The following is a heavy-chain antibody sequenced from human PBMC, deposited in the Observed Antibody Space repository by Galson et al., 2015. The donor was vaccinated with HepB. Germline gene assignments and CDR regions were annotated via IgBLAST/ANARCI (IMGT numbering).Heavy chain of an antibody. J-gene: IGHJ4*02. CDR3: ARDSNWNFDY. D-gene: IGHD1-1*01. CDR2: ISDDGKTA. CDR1: GFTFTSYN. V-gene: IGHV3-30*01. Sequence: SLRLSCATSGFTFTSYNMHWVRQSPVKGLEWLAIISDDGKTAFYADSVKGRFTISRDNSKNTLSLQMNSLRPDDTAVYYCARDSNWNFDYWGQGTLATVSS.